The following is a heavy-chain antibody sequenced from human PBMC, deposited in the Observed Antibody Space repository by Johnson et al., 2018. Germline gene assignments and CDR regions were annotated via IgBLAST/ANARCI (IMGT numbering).Heavy chain of an antibody. J-gene: IGHJ6*03. V-gene: IGHV3-30*03. CDR3: VTGYPNYMDV. CDR1: GFTFSNYG. CDR2: ISYDGSNK. Sequence: QVQLQESGGGVVQPGRSLRLSCAASGFTFSNYGMHWVRQAPGKGLEWVAVISYDGSNKYYADSVKGRFTISRDNSKNTLYLQMNSLKTEDTADYYCVTGYPNYMDVWGKGTTVTVSS. D-gene: IGHD5-12*01.